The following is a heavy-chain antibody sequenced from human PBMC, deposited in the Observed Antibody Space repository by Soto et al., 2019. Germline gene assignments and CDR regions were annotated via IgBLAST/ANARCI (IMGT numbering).Heavy chain of an antibody. CDR3: ARGRAEDTAMATYYYYGMDV. CDR2: INPNSGGT. D-gene: IGHD5-18*01. CDR1: GYTFTGYY. J-gene: IGHJ6*02. V-gene: IGHV1-2*04. Sequence: ASVKVSCKASGYTFTGYYMHWVRQAPGQGLEWMGWINPNSGGTNYAQKFQGWVTMTRDTSISTAYMELSRLRSDDTAVYYCARGRAEDTAMATYYYYGMDVWGQGTTVTVSS.